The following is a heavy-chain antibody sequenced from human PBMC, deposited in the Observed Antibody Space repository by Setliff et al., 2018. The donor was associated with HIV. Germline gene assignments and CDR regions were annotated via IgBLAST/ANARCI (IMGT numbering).Heavy chain of an antibody. CDR3: ARRASKAFLDY. CDR1: GYTFTSYW. J-gene: IGHJ4*02. CDR2: IYPGDSDT. V-gene: IGHV5-51*01. D-gene: IGHD3-16*01. Sequence: GESLKISCKGSGYTFTSYWIGWVRQMPGKGLEWMGIIYPGDSDTRYSPSLQGRVTISADKSINTAYLQWSSLQASDTAMYYCARRASKAFLDYWGQGTLVTVSS.